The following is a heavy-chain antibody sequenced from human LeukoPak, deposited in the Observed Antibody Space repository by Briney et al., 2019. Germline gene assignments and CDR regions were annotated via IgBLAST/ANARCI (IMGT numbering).Heavy chain of an antibody. J-gene: IGHJ4*02. V-gene: IGHV4-4*07. D-gene: IGHD5-12*01. Sequence: SETLSHTCTVSGGSIISYYWSWIRQPAGKGLEWIGRIYTSGSTNYNPSLKSRVTMSADTSKNQFSLKLSSVTAADTAVYYCARDEAYSGYAVRIWGQGTLVTVSS. CDR3: ARDEAYSGYAVRI. CDR2: IYTSGST. CDR1: GGSIISYY.